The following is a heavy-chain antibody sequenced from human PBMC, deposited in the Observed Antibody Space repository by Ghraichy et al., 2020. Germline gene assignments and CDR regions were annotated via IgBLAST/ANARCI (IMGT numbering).Heavy chain of an antibody. CDR2: ISAYNGNT. J-gene: IGHJ2*01. CDR3: ARPSLLRKYWYFDL. CDR1: GYTFTSYG. D-gene: IGHD3-22*01. Sequence: ASVKVSCKASGYTFTSYGISWVRQAPGQGLEWMGWISAYNGNTNYAQKLQGRVTMTTDTSTSTAYMELRSLRSDDTAVYYCARPSLLRKYWYFDLWGRGTLVTVSS. V-gene: IGHV1-18*01.